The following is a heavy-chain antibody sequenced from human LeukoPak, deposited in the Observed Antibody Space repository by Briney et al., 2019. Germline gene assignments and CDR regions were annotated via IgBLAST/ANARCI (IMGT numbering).Heavy chain of an antibody. D-gene: IGHD1-14*01. CDR3: ARGRRYGAQNWFDP. Sequence: PSQTLSLTCTVSGGSISSGGYYWSWIRQHPGKGLEWIGYIYYSGSTYYNPSLKSRVTISVDTSKNQFSLKLSSVTAADTAVYYCARGRRYGAQNWFDPWGQGTLVTVSS. V-gene: IGHV4-31*03. J-gene: IGHJ5*02. CDR1: GGSISSGGYY. CDR2: IYYSGST.